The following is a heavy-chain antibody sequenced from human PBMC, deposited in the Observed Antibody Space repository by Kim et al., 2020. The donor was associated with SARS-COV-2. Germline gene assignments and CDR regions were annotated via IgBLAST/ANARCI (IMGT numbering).Heavy chain of an antibody. D-gene: IGHD3-22*01. CDR3: ARSTMIVVGPFDY. CDR1: GGSISSYY. J-gene: IGHJ4*02. CDR2: IYYSGST. V-gene: IGHV4-59*13. Sequence: SETLSLTCTVSGGSISSYYWSWIRQPPGKGLEWIGYIYYSGSTNYNPSLKSRVTISVDTSKNQFSLKLSSVTAADTAVYYCARSTMIVVGPFDYWGQGTLVTVSS.